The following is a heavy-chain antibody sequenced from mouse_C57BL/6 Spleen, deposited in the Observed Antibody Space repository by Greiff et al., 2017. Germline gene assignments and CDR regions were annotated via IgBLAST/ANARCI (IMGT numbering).Heavy chain of an antibody. J-gene: IGHJ2*01. V-gene: IGHV3-6*01. CDR3: AREFLSTVVNYFDY. D-gene: IGHD1-1*01. CDR1: GYSITSGYY. Sequence: ESGPGLVKPSQSLSLTCSVTGYSITSGYYWNWIRQFPGNKLEWMGYISYDGSNNYNPSLKNRISITRDTSKNQFFLKLNAVTTEDTATYYCAREFLSTVVNYFDYWGQGTTLTVSS. CDR2: ISYDGSN.